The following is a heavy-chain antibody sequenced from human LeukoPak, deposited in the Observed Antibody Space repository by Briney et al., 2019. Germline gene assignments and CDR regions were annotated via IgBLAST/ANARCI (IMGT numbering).Heavy chain of an antibody. CDR1: GDSISSYY. Sequence: PSETLPLTCTVSGDSISSYYWSWIRQPPGKGLEWIGYIYYTGNTNYNPSLKSRVTISVDTSRNQFSLKLSSVTAADTAVYYCASAPNNSGSRHWGQGTLVTVSS. J-gene: IGHJ4*02. CDR3: ASAPNNSGSRH. D-gene: IGHD6-19*01. CDR2: IYYTGNT. V-gene: IGHV4-59*08.